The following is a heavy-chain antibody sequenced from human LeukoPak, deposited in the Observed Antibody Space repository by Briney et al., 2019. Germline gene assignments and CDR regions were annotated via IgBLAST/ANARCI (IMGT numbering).Heavy chain of an antibody. Sequence: GRSLRLSCAASGFTFSGYAMHWVGQAPGKGLEWVAVISYDGSNKYYADSVKGRFTISRDNSKNMVWLQINSPTAEDTATYYCAKDGNWARFEDWGQGTLVTVSS. V-gene: IGHV3-30*04. J-gene: IGHJ4*02. CDR1: GFTFSGYA. CDR2: ISYDGSNK. D-gene: IGHD7-27*01. CDR3: AKDGNWARFED.